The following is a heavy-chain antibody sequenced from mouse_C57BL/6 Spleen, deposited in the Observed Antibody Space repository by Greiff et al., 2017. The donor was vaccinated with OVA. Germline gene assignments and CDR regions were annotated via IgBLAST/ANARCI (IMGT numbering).Heavy chain of an antibody. CDR2: IHPSDSDT. Sequence: VQLQQPGAELVKPGASVKVSCKASGYTFTSYWMHWVKQRPGQGLEWIGRIHPSDSDTNYNQKFKGKATLTVDKSSSTAYMQLSSLASEDSAVYYCAIEVYSNYVDAYWGQGTLVTVSA. CDR3: AIEVYSNYVDAY. J-gene: IGHJ3*01. CDR1: GYTFTSYW. V-gene: IGHV1-74*01. D-gene: IGHD2-5*01.